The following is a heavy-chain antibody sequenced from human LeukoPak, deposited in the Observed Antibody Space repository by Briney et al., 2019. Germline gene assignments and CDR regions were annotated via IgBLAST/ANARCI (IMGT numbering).Heavy chain of an antibody. D-gene: IGHD1-1*01. CDR1: GFTFTTYA. Sequence: GGSLRLSCAASGFTFTTYAITWVRQAPGRELEWVSAISGSGDSTYYADSVKGRFTISRDNSKNTLYLQLNSLRAEDTAVYYCARLSGTFGTTSRGLHYWGQGTLVTVSS. CDR2: ISGSGDST. J-gene: IGHJ4*02. CDR3: ARLSGTFGTTSRGLHY. V-gene: IGHV3-23*01.